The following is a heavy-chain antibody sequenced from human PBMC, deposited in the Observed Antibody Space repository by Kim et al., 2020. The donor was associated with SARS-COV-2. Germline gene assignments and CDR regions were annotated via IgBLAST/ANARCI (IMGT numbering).Heavy chain of an antibody. V-gene: IGHV3-11*03. Sequence: GGSLRLSCAASGFTFSDYYMSWIRQAPGKGLEWVSYISSSSSYTNYADSVKGRFTISRDNAKNSLYLQMNSLRAEDTAVYYCASGYSYGPFDYWGQGTLVTVSS. J-gene: IGHJ4*02. CDR3: ASGYSYGPFDY. D-gene: IGHD5-18*01. CDR1: GFTFSDYY. CDR2: ISSSSSYT.